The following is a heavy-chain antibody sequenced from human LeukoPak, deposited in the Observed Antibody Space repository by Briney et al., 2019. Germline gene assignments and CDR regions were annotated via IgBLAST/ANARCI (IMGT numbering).Heavy chain of an antibody. D-gene: IGHD3-10*01. CDR3: ARDLSGSYDRYYFDY. Sequence: PGGSLRLSCAASGFTVSGNYMSWVRQAPGKGLEWVSVIYSGGSTYYADSVKGRFTISRDNSKNTLYLQMNSLRAEDTAVYYCARDLSGSYDRYYFDYWGQGTLVTVSS. J-gene: IGHJ4*02. V-gene: IGHV3-66*01. CDR1: GFTVSGNY. CDR2: IYSGGST.